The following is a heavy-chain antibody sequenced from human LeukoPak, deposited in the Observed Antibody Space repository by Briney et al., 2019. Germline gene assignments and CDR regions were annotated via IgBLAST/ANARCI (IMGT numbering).Heavy chain of an antibody. CDR2: INHSGST. CDR1: GGSFSGYY. CDR3: ARLPSIDFWSGYYTQNAFDI. V-gene: IGHV4-34*01. Sequence: SETLSLTCAVYGGSFSGYYWSWIRQPPGKGLEWIGEINHSGSTNYNPSLKSRVTISVDTSKNQFSLKLSSVTAADTAVYYCARLPSIDFWSGYYTQNAFDIWGQGTMVTVSS. J-gene: IGHJ3*02. D-gene: IGHD3-3*01.